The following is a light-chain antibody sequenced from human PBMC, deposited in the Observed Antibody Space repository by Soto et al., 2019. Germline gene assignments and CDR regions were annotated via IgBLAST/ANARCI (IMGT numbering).Light chain of an antibody. CDR2: DVS. CDR3: SSYTSSSLRYV. Sequence: QSVLTQPASVSGSPGQSITISCTGTSSDVGGYNYVSWYQQHPGKAPKLMIYDVSNRPSGVSNRFSGSKSGNTASLTISGLQAEDEADYYRSSYTSSSLRYVFGTGTKVTVL. J-gene: IGLJ1*01. V-gene: IGLV2-14*01. CDR1: SSDVGGYNY.